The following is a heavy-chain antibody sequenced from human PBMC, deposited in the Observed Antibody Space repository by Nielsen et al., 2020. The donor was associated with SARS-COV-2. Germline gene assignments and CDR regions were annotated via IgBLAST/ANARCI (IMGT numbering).Heavy chain of an antibody. V-gene: IGHV4-39*01. Sequence: SETLSLTCTVSGGSISSSSYYWGWIRQPPGKGLEWIGSIYYSGSTYYNPSLKSRVTISVDTSKNQFSLKLSSVTAADTAVYYCARRALMITFGGVIVKDYYGMDVWGQGTTVTVSS. J-gene: IGHJ6*02. CDR2: IYYSGST. D-gene: IGHD3-16*02. CDR1: GGSISSSSYY. CDR3: ARRALMITFGGVIVKDYYGMDV.